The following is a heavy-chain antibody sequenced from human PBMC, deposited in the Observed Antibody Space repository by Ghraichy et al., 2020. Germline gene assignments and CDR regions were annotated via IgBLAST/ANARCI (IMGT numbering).Heavy chain of an antibody. CDR1: GGSISSYY. J-gene: IGHJ6*02. CDR3: ARWGLAYCSSTSCYDYYGMDV. V-gene: IGHV4-59*01. Sequence: SETLSLTCTVSGGSISSYYWSWIRQPPGKGLEWIGYIYYSGSTNYNPSLKSRVTISVDTSKNQFSLKLSSVTAADTAVYYCARWGLAYCSSTSCYDYYGMDVWGQGTTVTVSS. D-gene: IGHD2-2*01. CDR2: IYYSGST.